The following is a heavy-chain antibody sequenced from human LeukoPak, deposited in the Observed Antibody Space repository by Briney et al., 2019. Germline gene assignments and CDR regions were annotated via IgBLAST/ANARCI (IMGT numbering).Heavy chain of an antibody. Sequence: GGSLRLSCAASRFIFNTYSMNWVRQAPGKGLEWVSSISGSSTYKYYGDSVKGRFTISRDNANNSLYLEMNNLRAEDTAVYYCARGLDNGDWWGQGTLVTVSP. D-gene: IGHD1-1*01. CDR2: ISGSSTYK. J-gene: IGHJ4*02. CDR1: RFIFNTYS. V-gene: IGHV3-21*01. CDR3: ARGLDNGDW.